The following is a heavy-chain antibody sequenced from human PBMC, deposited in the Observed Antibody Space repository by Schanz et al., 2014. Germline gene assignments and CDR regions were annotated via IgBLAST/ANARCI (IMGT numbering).Heavy chain of an antibody. CDR1: GFTFSSYW. CDR3: ARDADYNPTSDFWYDAYDF. CDR2: IEGDGTRT. V-gene: IGHV3-7*01. J-gene: IGHJ3*01. D-gene: IGHD1-1*01. Sequence: DVQLVESGGTLVQPGGSLIISCAASGFTFSSYWMVWLPQAPGKGLEWVANIEGDGTRTYYVDSVKGRFTVSRDNAENSLYLHMRSLRVDDTAVYYCARDADYNPTSDFWYDAYDFWGQGTVVTVSS.